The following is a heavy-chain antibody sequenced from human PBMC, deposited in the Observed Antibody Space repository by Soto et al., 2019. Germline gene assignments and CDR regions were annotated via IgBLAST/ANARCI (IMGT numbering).Heavy chain of an antibody. J-gene: IGHJ4*02. V-gene: IGHV1-2*02. D-gene: IGHD2-2*01. Sequence: ASVKVSCKASGYTFSAYYMHWVRQAPGQGLEWMGWINPNSGGANYAQKFQGRVTMTRDTSISTAYMELSRLRSDDTAVYYCARGELYCSSPSCYRYWGQGTLVTVSS. CDR1: GYTFSAYY. CDR3: ARGELYCSSPSCYRY. CDR2: INPNSGGA.